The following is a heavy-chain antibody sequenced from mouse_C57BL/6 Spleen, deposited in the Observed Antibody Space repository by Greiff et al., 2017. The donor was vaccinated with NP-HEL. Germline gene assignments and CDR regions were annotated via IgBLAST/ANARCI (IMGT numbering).Heavy chain of an antibody. D-gene: IGHD1-1*01. Sequence: VQLVESGAELVRPGASVTLSCKASGYTFTDYEMHWVKQTPVHGLEWIGAIDPETGGTAYNQKFKGKAILTADKSSSTAYMELRSLTSEDSAVYYCTRSTVVADYYAMDYWGQGTSVTVSS. CDR2: IDPETGGT. CDR3: TRSTVVADYYAMDY. CDR1: GYTFTDYE. J-gene: IGHJ4*01. V-gene: IGHV1-15*01.